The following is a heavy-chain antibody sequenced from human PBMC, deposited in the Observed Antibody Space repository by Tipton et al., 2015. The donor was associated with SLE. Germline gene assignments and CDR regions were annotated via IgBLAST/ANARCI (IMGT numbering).Heavy chain of an antibody. CDR1: GVSISGSSYY. Sequence: LRLSCTVSGVSISGSSYYWDWIRQPPGKGPEWIGRITNNGNTYYIPSLQSRVTMSVDTSKNHFSLKLSSVTAADTAVYYCARHDTNYGRNWFDPWGQGTLVTVSS. V-gene: IGHV4-39*01. D-gene: IGHD2-8*01. J-gene: IGHJ5*02. CDR2: ITNNGNT. CDR3: ARHDTNYGRNWFDP.